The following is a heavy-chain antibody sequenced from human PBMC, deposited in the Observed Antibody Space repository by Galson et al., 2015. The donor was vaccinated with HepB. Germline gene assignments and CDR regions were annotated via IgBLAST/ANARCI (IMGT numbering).Heavy chain of an antibody. CDR1: GYTFTSYA. CDR3: ARPQGRRGENWFDP. J-gene: IGHJ5*02. D-gene: IGHD7-27*01. V-gene: IGHV7-4-1*02. CDR2: INTNTGNP. Sequence: SVKVSCKASGYTFTSYAMNWVRQASGQGLEWMGWINTNTGNPTYAQGFTGRFVFSLDTSVSTAYLQISSLKAEDTAVYYCARPQGRRGENWFDPWGQGTLVTVSS.